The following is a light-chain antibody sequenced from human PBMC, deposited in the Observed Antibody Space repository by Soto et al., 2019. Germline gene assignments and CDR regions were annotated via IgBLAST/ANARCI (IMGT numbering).Light chain of an antibody. CDR1: QTITTN. CDR3: QQYKDWPLT. J-gene: IGKJ4*01. V-gene: IGKV3-15*01. Sequence: EIVMTQSPATLSVSPGERATLSCRASQTITTNLAWYLQKPGQAPRLLMYGVSTRATGVPARFSGSGSGTEFTLTISPLQSEDFAVYYCQQYKDWPLTFGGGTKVEIK. CDR2: GVS.